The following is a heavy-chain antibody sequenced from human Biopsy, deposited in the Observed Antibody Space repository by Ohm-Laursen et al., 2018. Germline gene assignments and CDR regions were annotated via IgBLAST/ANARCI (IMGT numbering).Heavy chain of an antibody. J-gene: IGHJ3*02. CDR3: AKHGSGWTGDDALHI. V-gene: IGHV4-59*08. CDR1: GGSISGSS. Sequence: DTLSLTCTVSGGSISGSSWSWIRQAPGRGLEWVGYISYSGSTNNNPSLKSRITISVDTSKNQISLKVTSVTAADTAVYYCAKHGSGWTGDDALHIWGQGTMVTVSS. D-gene: IGHD6-19*01. CDR2: ISYSGST.